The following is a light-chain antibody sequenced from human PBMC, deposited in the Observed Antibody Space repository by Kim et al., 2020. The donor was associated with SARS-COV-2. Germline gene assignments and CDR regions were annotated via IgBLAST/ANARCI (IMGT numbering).Light chain of an antibody. CDR1: QSVSSYY. CDR2: GAS. Sequence: SPEESAPLSGWASQSVSSYYLAWYQQRPGQAPGLLIYGASTMATGIPVRFSGSGSGTDFTLTISSLEPEDFAVYYCQQYGNSPRAFGQGTKVDIK. CDR3: QQYGNSPRA. V-gene: IGKV3-20*01. J-gene: IGKJ1*01.